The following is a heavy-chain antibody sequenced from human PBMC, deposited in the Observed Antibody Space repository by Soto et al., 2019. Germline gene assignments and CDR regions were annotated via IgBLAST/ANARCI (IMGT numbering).Heavy chain of an antibody. CDR2: ISGSGGST. V-gene: IGHV3-23*01. CDR1: GFTFSSYA. J-gene: IGHJ4*02. D-gene: IGHD2-15*01. Sequence: GGSLRLSCAASGFTFSSYAMSWVRQAPGKGLEWVSAISGSGGSTYYADSVKGRFTISRDNSKNTLYLQMNSLRAEDTAVYYCAKHNAKAVVVAAPTDYWGQGTLVTVSS. CDR3: AKHNAKAVVVAAPTDY.